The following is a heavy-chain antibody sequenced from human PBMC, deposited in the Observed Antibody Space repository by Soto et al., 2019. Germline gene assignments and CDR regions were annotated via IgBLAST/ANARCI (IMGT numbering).Heavy chain of an antibody. D-gene: IGHD3-16*01. CDR1: GFPFSSXD. CDR2: ITGSGVLT. V-gene: IGHV3-23*01. CDR3: SKLGYYSVFDI. J-gene: IGHJ3*02. Sequence: LXLXCVASGFPFSSXDMSWVGRTPGQGLECVSGITGSGVLTYYADSVKGRFTTSRDNSNNTLSVQVHSLRVEYTSVYFWSKLGYYSVFDIWGQGTMVTVSS.